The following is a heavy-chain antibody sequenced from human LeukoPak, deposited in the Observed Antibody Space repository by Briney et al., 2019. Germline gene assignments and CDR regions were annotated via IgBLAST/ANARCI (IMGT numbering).Heavy chain of an antibody. J-gene: IGHJ4*02. CDR1: GFTFSSYN. Sequence: GGSLRLSCAASGFTFSSYNMNWVRQAPGKGLEWVSCISSSSIYIYYADSVKGRFTISRDNANNSLYLQMTSLRAEDTAVYYCARDLWSPVDFWGQGTLVTVSS. V-gene: IGHV3-21*01. D-gene: IGHD2-21*01. CDR2: ISSSSIYI. CDR3: ARDLWSPVDF.